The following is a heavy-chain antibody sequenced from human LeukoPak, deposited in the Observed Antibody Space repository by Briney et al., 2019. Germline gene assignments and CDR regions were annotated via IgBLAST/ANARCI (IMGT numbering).Heavy chain of an antibody. CDR1: GFTFDDYA. J-gene: IGHJ3*02. Sequence: GGSLRLSCAASGFTFDDYAMHWVRQALGKGLEWVSGISWNSGSIGYADSVKGRFTISRDNAKNSLYLQMNSLRAEDTALYYCAKDYYYDSSGYYSDAFDIWGQGTMVTVSS. CDR3: AKDYYYDSSGYYSDAFDI. V-gene: IGHV3-9*01. D-gene: IGHD3-22*01. CDR2: ISWNSGSI.